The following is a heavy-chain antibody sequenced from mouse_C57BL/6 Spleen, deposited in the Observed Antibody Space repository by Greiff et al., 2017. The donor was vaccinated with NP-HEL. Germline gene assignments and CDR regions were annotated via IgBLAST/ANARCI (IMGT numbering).Heavy chain of an antibody. Sequence: VQLQQSGAELVKPGASVKLSCKASGYTFTEYTIHWVKQRSGQGLEWIGWFYPGSGSIKYNEKFKDKATLTADKSSSTVYMELSRLTSEDSAVYFGARNEGGYDGSSYDYAMDYWGQGTSVTVSS. CDR3: ARNEGGYDGSSYDYAMDY. D-gene: IGHD1-1*01. CDR1: GYTFTEYT. CDR2: FYPGSGSI. J-gene: IGHJ4*01. V-gene: IGHV1-62-2*01.